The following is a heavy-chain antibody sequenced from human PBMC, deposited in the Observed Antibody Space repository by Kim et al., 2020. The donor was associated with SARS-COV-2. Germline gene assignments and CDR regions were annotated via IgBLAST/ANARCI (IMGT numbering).Heavy chain of an antibody. J-gene: IGHJ6*02. CDR1: GGTFSSYA. D-gene: IGHD1-1*01. CDR3: ARELGSYNPVYYGMDV. V-gene: IGHV1-69*13. CDR2: IIPIFGTA. Sequence: SVKVSCKASGGTFSSYAISWVRQAPGQGLEWMGGIIPIFGTANYAQKFQGRVTITADESTSTAYMELSSLRSEDTAVYYCARELGSYNPVYYGMDVWGQGTTVTVSS.